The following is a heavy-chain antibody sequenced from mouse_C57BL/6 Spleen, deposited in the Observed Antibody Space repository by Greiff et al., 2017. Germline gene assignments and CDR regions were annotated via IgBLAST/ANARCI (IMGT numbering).Heavy chain of an antibody. Sequence: QVQLQQSGAELVKPGASVKVSCKASGYTFTSYWMHWVKQRPGQGLEWIGRIYPSDSDTNYNQKFKGKATLTVDKSSSTAYMQLSSLTSEDSAVYYCAILGIGLRRFAYWGQGTLVTVSA. V-gene: IGHV1-74*01. D-gene: IGHD1-1*01. CDR2: IYPSDSDT. J-gene: IGHJ3*01. CDR1: GYTFTSYW. CDR3: AILGIGLRRFAY.